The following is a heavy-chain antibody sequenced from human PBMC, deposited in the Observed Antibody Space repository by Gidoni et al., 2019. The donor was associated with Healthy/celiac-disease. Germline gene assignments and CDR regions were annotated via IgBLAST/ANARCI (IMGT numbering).Heavy chain of an antibody. V-gene: IGHV4-34*01. D-gene: IGHD5-18*01. CDR3: ARGSGGYSYATGPAAHFDS. J-gene: IGHJ4*02. CDR1: AGSCRGYY. CDR2: INHIGST. Sequence: QVQLQQWGAGLLKPSETLSLPCAVYAGSCRGYYWSWIRQPPGKALEWIGEINHIGSTNYNPSLKSRVTISVDTSTNQFSRKLSSVTAADTAVYYCARGSGGYSYATGPAAHFDSWGQGTLVTVSS.